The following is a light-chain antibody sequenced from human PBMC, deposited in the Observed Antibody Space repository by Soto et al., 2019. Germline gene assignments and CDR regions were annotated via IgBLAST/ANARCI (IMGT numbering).Light chain of an antibody. CDR2: EVS. V-gene: IGLV2-14*01. J-gene: IGLJ2*01. CDR3: ASYTNTGILAI. Sequence: QSALTQPASVSGSPGQSITISCTGTSSDVGAYNYVSWYQHHPGKAPKLIIYEVSNRPSGVSTRFSGSKSGNTASLTISGLQGEDEADYHCASYTNTGILAIFGGGTQLTVL. CDR1: SSDVGAYNY.